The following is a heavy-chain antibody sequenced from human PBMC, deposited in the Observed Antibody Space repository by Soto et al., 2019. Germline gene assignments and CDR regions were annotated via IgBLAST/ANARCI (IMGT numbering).Heavy chain of an antibody. CDR3: AGQCSRTSCNEYYYYGMDV. Sequence: TLSLTCTVSGGSISSGGYYWSWIRQHPGKGLEWIGYIYYSGSTYYNPSLKSRVTISVDTSKNQFSLKLSSVTAADTAVYYCAGQCSRTSCNEYYYYGMDVWGQGTTVTVS. CDR1: GGSISSGGYY. CDR2: IYYSGST. V-gene: IGHV4-31*03. D-gene: IGHD2-2*03. J-gene: IGHJ6*02.